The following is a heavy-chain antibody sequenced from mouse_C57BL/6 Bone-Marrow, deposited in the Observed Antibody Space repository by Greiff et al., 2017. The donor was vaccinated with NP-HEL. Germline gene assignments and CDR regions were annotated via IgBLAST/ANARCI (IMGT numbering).Heavy chain of an antibody. CDR2: IDPSDSYT. Sequence: VQLQQSGAELVKPGASVKLSCKASGYTFTSYWMQWVKQRPGQGLEWIGEIDPSDSYTNYNQKFKGKATLTVDTSSSTAYMQLSSLTSEDSAVYYCARVRITTVVAPFDYWGQGTTLTVSS. J-gene: IGHJ2*01. V-gene: IGHV1-50*01. CDR1: GYTFTSYW. D-gene: IGHD1-1*01. CDR3: ARVRITTVVAPFDY.